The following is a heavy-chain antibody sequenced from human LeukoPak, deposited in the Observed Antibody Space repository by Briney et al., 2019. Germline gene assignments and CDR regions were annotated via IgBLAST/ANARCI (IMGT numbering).Heavy chain of an antibody. CDR2: IYTSGST. D-gene: IGHD6-13*01. V-gene: IGHV4-4*07. CDR1: GGSISGYY. CDR3: VRGNSRDGFDI. J-gene: IGHJ3*02. Sequence: SETLSLTCTVSGGSISGYYWSWIRQPAGKGLEWIGRIYTSGSTNYNPSLKSRVTISVDRSKNQFSLKLSSVTAADTAVYYCVRGNSRDGFDIWGQGTVVTVSS.